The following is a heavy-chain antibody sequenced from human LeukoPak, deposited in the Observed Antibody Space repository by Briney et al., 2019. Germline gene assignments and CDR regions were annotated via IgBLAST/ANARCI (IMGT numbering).Heavy chain of an antibody. J-gene: IGHJ4*02. D-gene: IGHD1-20*01. Sequence: ETLSLTCAVYGGTFSGYYWTWIRQSPGKGLEWVGRVKSKTDGGTTDYAAPVEGRFTISRDDSKNTLYLQMNSLKTEDTAVYYCTTDWVGYNWNDVEFDYWGQGTLVTVSS. V-gene: IGHV3-15*01. CDR2: VKSKTDGGTT. CDR3: TTDWVGYNWNDVEFDY. CDR1: GGTFSGYY.